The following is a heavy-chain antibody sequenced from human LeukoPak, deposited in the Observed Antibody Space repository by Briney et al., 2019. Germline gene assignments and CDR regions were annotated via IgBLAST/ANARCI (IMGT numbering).Heavy chain of an antibody. D-gene: IGHD5-18*01. J-gene: IGHJ4*02. CDR1: GFTFSSYD. CDR3: AKAKSYSSGSSGY. Sequence: GRSLRLSCAASGFTFSSYDMHWVRQAPGKGVEWVAVISYDGSTIYYADPVKGRFTISRDNSKNTLYLQMNSLEAEDTAVYYCAKAKSYSSGSSGYWGQGTPVTVSS. V-gene: IGHV3-30*18. CDR2: ISYDGSTI.